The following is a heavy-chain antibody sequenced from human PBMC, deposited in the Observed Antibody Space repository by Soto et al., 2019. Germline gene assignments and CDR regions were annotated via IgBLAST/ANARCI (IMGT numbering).Heavy chain of an antibody. D-gene: IGHD2-2*01. V-gene: IGHV3-48*03. CDR3: ASYCSSTSCYYYYYGMDV. Sequence: GGSLRLSWAASGFTFSRYEMNWVRQAPGKGLEWVSYISSSGSTIYYADSVKGRFTISRDNAKNSLYLQMSSLRAEDTAVYYCASYCSSTSCYYYYYGMDVWGQGTTVTVSS. J-gene: IGHJ6*02. CDR1: GFTFSRYE. CDR2: ISSSGSTI.